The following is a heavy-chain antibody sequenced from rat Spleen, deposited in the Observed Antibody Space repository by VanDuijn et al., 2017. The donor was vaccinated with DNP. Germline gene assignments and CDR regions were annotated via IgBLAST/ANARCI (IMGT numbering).Heavy chain of an antibody. CDR2: ISPSGGSA. V-gene: IGHV5-25*01. J-gene: IGHJ3*01. CDR1: GFTFSNYD. Sequence: EVQLVESGGGLVQPGRSLKLSCAASGFTFSNYDMAWVRQAPTKGLEWVASISPSGGSAYYRDSVKGRFTVSRDNAKTTLYLQMDSLRSEDTATYYCARQGSSYEGSYYYAYWGQGTLVTVSS. CDR3: ARQGSSYEGSYYYAY. D-gene: IGHD1-12*02.